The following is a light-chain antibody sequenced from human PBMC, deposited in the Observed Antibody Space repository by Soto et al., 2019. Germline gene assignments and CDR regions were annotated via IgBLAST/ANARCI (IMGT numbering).Light chain of an antibody. CDR1: NSNIGADYG. Sequence: QLVLTQPPSVSGAPGQRVTISCTGSNSNIGADYGVHWYQQFPGTAPKLLISNYTNRPSGVPDRFSASRSGSSASLAITGLQSEDEADYYCQSFDSSLPGPTLGVGTKLTVL. J-gene: IGLJ2*01. CDR3: QSFDSSLPGPT. V-gene: IGLV1-40*01. CDR2: NYT.